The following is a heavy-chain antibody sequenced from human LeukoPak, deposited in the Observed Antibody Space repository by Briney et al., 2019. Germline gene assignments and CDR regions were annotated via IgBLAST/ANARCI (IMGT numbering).Heavy chain of an antibody. Sequence: ASVKVSCKASGYTFTGYYMHWVRQAPGQGLEWMGWINPNSGGTNYAQKFQGRVTMTRETSISTAYMELSRLTSDDTAVYYCARVTYYYDSSGYGESAECFQHWGQGTLVTVSS. D-gene: IGHD3-22*01. CDR3: ARVTYYYDSSGYGESAECFQH. CDR1: GYTFTGYY. V-gene: IGHV1-2*02. CDR2: INPNSGGT. J-gene: IGHJ1*01.